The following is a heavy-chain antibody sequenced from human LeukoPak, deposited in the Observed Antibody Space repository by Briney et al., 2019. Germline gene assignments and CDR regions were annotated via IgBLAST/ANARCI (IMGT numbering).Heavy chain of an antibody. CDR2: INHSGST. J-gene: IGHJ4*02. CDR3: ARRHNVGFDY. Sequence: PSETLSLTCAVYGGSFSGYYWSWICQPPGKGLEWIGEINHSGSTNYNPSLKSRVTISVDTSKNQFSLKLSSVTAADTAVYYCARRHNVGFDYWGQGTLVTVSS. CDR1: GGSFSGYY. D-gene: IGHD1-14*01. V-gene: IGHV4-34*01.